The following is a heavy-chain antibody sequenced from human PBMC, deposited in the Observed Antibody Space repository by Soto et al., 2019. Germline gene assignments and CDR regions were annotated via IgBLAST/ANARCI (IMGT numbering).Heavy chain of an antibody. CDR1: GGSFSGYY. CDR3: ARVGGYCSSTSCRTQND. D-gene: IGHD2-2*01. Sequence: QVQLQQWGAGLLKPSETLSLTCAVYGGSFSGYYWSWIRQPPGKGLEWIGEINHSGSTNYNPSLKSRVTISVDTSKNQFSLKLSSVTAADTAVYYCARVGGYCSSTSCRTQNDWGQGTLVTVSS. CDR2: INHSGST. V-gene: IGHV4-34*01. J-gene: IGHJ4*02.